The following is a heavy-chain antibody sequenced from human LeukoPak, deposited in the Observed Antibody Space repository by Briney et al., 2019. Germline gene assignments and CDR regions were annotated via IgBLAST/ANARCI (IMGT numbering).Heavy chain of an antibody. CDR2: ISSSSSYI. V-gene: IGHV3-21*01. CDR3: ARIRCSGGSCYGLYYFDY. J-gene: IGHJ4*02. Sequence: GGSLRLSCAASGFTFSSYSMNWVRQAPGKGLEWASSISSSSSYIYYADSVKGRFTISRDNAKNSLYLQMNSLRAEDTAVYYCARIRCSGGSCYGLYYFDYWGQGTLVTVSS. D-gene: IGHD2-15*01. CDR1: GFTFSSYS.